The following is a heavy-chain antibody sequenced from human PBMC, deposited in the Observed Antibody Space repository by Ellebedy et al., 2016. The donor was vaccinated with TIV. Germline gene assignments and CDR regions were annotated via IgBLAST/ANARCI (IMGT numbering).Heavy chain of an antibody. J-gene: IGHJ6*02. CDR2: MNPNSGNT. Sequence: AASVKVSCKASGGTFSSYAINWVRQATGQGLEWMGWMNPNSGNTGYAQKFQGRVTMTRNTSISTVYMELSSLRSEDTAVFYCARYPTPTIAAAGPEGNTPTPYGMDVWGQGTTVTVSS. CDR1: GGTFSSYA. D-gene: IGHD6-13*01. V-gene: IGHV1-8*01. CDR3: ARYPTPTIAAAGPEGNTPTPYGMDV.